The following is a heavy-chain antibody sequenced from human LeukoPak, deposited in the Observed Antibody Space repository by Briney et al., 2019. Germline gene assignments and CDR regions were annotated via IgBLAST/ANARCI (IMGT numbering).Heavy chain of an antibody. J-gene: IGHJ4*02. V-gene: IGHV3-23*01. CDR3: ATYRQVLLPFES. CDR1: GFTFSTFA. CDR2: IFPSGGEI. D-gene: IGHD2-8*02. Sequence: LGGSLRLSCAASGFTFSTFAMIWVRQPPGKGLEWVSSIFPSGGEIHYADSVRGRFTISRDNSKSTLSLQMNSLRAEDTAIYYCATYRQVLLPFESWGQGALVTVSS.